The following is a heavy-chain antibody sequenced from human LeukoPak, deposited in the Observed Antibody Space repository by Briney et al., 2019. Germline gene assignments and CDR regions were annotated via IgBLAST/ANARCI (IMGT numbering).Heavy chain of an antibody. J-gene: IGHJ5*02. V-gene: IGHV3-49*04. Sequence: GGSLRLSCTASAFSFGDYAVSWVRQAPEKGLEWVSFIRSKAYGGTTEYAASVKGRFTISRDDSKSIAYLQMNSLKTEDTAVYYCTRDNSGSHWFDPWGQGTLVTVSS. CDR1: AFSFGDYA. CDR3: TRDNSGSHWFDP. D-gene: IGHD1-26*01. CDR2: IRSKAYGGTT.